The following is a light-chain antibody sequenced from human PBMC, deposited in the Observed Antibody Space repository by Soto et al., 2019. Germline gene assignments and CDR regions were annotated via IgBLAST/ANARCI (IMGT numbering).Light chain of an antibody. Sequence: EIVLTQSPGTLSLSPGERATLSCRASQSVTSSYLAWYQQKPGQAPRLLIYGASSRATGIPNRFSGSGSGTEFTLTISSLQPDDFATYYCQQYNSYWTFGQGTKV. CDR3: QQYNSYWT. CDR2: GAS. CDR1: QSVTSSY. V-gene: IGKV3-20*01. J-gene: IGKJ1*01.